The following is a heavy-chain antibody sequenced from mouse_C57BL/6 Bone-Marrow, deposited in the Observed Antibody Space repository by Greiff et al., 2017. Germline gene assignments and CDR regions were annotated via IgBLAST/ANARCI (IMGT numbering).Heavy chain of an antibody. CDR1: GFTFTDYY. CDR2: IRNKANGYTT. V-gene: IGHV7-3*01. J-gene: IGHJ4*01. CDR3: ARDRDGYYAGDYAMDY. Sequence: EVQVVESGGGLVQPGGSLSLSCAASGFTFTDYYMSWVRQPPGKALEWLGFIRNKANGYTTEYSVSVKGRFTISRDNSQSILYLQMNALSAEDSATYDCARDRDGYYAGDYAMDYWGQGTSVTVSS. D-gene: IGHD2-3*01.